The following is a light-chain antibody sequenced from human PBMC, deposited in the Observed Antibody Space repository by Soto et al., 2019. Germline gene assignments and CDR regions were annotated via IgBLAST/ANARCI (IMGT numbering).Light chain of an antibody. CDR2: GSS. J-gene: IGKJ4*01. CDR3: QQYGSSPAT. Sequence: EVVLTQSPGTLSLPPGERATLSCRASQSASSSYLAWYQQKPGQAPRLLIYGSSIRGTGIPDRFSGSWSGKDFTLTISRLEPEDFAVYYCQQYGSSPATFGGGTKGDIK. CDR1: QSASSSY. V-gene: IGKV3-20*01.